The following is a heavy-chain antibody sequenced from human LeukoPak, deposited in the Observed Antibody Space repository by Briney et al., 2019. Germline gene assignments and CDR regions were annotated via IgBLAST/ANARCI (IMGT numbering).Heavy chain of an antibody. D-gene: IGHD3-10*01. CDR2: IFYTGTT. CDR3: ARVSGSKGYFDL. V-gene: IGHV4-38-2*02. CDR1: GYSISSGYY. Sequence: KTSETLSLTCTVSGYSISSGYYWGWIRQPPGKGLEWIGSIFYTGTTSYNPSLKSRVTTSVDTSKNQFSLKLNSVTAADTAVYYCARVSGSKGYFDLWGRGILVTVSS. J-gene: IGHJ2*01.